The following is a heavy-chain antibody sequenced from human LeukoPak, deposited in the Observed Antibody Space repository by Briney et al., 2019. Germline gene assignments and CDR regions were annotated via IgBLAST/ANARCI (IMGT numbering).Heavy chain of an antibody. CDR1: GFTFSSYA. D-gene: IGHD3-10*01. CDR2: ISSNGGAT. Sequence: GGSLRLSCSASGFTFSSYAMHWVRQAPGKGLEYVSAISSNGGATYYADSLKGRFTISRDNSKNTLYLQMSSLRAEDTAVYYCVKAAQFYYGSGSYPDYWGQGTLVTVSS. CDR3: VKAAQFYYGSGSYPDY. J-gene: IGHJ4*02. V-gene: IGHV3-64D*09.